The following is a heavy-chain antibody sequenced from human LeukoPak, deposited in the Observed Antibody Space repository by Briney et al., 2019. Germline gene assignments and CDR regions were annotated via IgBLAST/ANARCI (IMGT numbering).Heavy chain of an antibody. D-gene: IGHD2-2*01. J-gene: IGHJ4*02. CDR2: IYHDGST. CDR3: ARVGYCSTASCYQASFLDY. V-gene: IGHV4-38-2*02. Sequence: SETLSLTCTGSGYSISGGYHWGWIRQPPGKGLEWIGSIYHDGSTYYNPSLKSRVTMSVDTSKNQVSLKLKSVTAADTALYYCARVGYCSTASCYQASFLDYWGQGTLATVSS. CDR1: GYSISGGYH.